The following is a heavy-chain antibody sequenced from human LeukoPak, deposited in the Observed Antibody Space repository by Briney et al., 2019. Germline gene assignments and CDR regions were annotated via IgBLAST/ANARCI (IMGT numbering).Heavy chain of an antibody. CDR1: GYTFTSYG. D-gene: IGHD5-18*01. V-gene: IGHV1-18*01. CDR2: ISAYNGNT. CDR3: ARFVDTAMAPGIYYYYMDV. Sequence: ASVKVSCKASGYTFTSYGISWVRQAPGQGLEWMGWISAYNGNTNYAQKLQGRVTMTTDTSTSTAYMELRSLRSDDTAVYYCARFVDTAMAPGIYYYYMDVWGKGTTVTVSS. J-gene: IGHJ6*03.